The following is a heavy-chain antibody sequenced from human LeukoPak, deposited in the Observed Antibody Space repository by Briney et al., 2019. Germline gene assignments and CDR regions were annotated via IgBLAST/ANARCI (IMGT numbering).Heavy chain of an antibody. CDR3: ARGLSSTYYYDSSGYYPRGVFDY. D-gene: IGHD3-22*01. CDR2: IYYGGST. CDR1: GGSISSYY. V-gene: IGHV4-59*01. Sequence: SETLSLTCTVSGGSISSYYWSWIRQPPGKGLEWFGYIYYGGSTNYNPSLKSRVTISVDTSKNQFSLKLSSVTAADTAVYYCARGLSSTYYYDSSGYYPRGVFDYWGQGTLVTVSS. J-gene: IGHJ4*02.